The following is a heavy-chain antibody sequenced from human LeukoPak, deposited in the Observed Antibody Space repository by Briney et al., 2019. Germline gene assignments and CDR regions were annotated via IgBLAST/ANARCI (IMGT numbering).Heavy chain of an antibody. CDR2: IFYRKTT. CDR3: ARHGSLGSGWLY. J-gene: IGHJ4*02. D-gene: IGHD6-19*01. V-gene: IGHV4-39*01. Sequence: PSEPLSLTCPVSGGSISSTTYYWGWTRQPPGKGLKWIGRIFYRKTTYYNTPLKRRATITVDTYTNQFPRNVTSVTAADTALYYCARHGSLGSGWLYWGQGTLVTVSS. CDR1: GGSISSTTYY.